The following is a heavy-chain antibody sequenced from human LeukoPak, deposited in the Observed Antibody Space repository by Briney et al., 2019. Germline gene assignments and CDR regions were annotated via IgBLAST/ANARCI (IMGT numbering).Heavy chain of an antibody. CDR2: INHSGST. Sequence: KPSETLSLTCAVYGGSFSGYYWSWIRQPPGKGLEWIGEINHSGSTNYNPSLKSRVTISVDTSKNQFSLKLSSVTAADTAVYYCARGKRGYFQHWGQGTLVTVSS. CDR3: ARGKRGYFQH. CDR1: GGSFSGYY. V-gene: IGHV4-34*01. J-gene: IGHJ1*01.